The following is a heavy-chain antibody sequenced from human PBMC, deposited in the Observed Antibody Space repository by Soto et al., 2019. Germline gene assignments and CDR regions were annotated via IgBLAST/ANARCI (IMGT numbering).Heavy chain of an antibody. CDR1: GGSFSGYY. CDR3: AGREPDNVVVVAARRIDY. Sequence: QVQLQQWGAGLLKPSETLSLTCAVYGGSFSGYYWSWIRQPPGKGLEWNGEINHSGSTNYNPSLKSRVTISVDTSKNQFSLKLSSVTAADPAVYYWAGREPDNVVVVAARRIDYWGQGTLVTVSS. J-gene: IGHJ4*02. D-gene: IGHD2-15*01. V-gene: IGHV4-34*01. CDR2: INHSGST.